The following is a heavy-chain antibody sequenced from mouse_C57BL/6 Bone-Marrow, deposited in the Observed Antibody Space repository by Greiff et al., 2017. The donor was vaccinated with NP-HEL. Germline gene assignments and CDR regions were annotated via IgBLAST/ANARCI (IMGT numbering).Heavy chain of an antibody. D-gene: IGHD1-1*01. CDR2: IYIGNGYT. Sequence: EVQLQQSGAELVRPGSSVKMSCKTSGYTFTSYGINWVKQRPGQGLEWIGYIYIGNGYTAYNEKFKGKATLTSDTSSSTAYMQLSSLTSEDSAIYFCARPPYYGSSYYAMDYWGQGTSVTVSS. V-gene: IGHV1-58*01. J-gene: IGHJ4*01. CDR3: ARPPYYGSSYYAMDY. CDR1: GYTFTSYG.